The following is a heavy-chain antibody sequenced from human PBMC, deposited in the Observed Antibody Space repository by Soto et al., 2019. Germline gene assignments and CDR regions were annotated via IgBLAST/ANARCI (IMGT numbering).Heavy chain of an antibody. CDR2: ISAYNGNT. V-gene: IGHV1-18*04. Sequence: SVKVSCTASGSTFTIYAINCLRKAPGQGLEWMGWISAYNGNTNYAQKLQDRVTMTTDTSTNTAYMELRSLRSDDTAVYYCAREIDGYNFFDYWGQGTLVTVSS. D-gene: IGHD5-12*01. J-gene: IGHJ4*02. CDR3: AREIDGYNFFDY. CDR1: GSTFTIYA.